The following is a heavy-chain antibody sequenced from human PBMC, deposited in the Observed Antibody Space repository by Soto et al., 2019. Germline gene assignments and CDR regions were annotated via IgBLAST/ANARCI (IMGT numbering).Heavy chain of an antibody. J-gene: IGHJ4*02. CDR1: GGTFSNYA. CDR3: ARTARFSTAMDLSSLAS. V-gene: IGHV1-69*01. CDR2: ILPIFGTT. Sequence: QVQLVQSGAEVKKPGSSVKVSCKAPGGTFSNYAITWVRQAPGQGLEWMGGILPIFGTTSVAQNFRGRATLTGVEPTSTAYIDLSSLPSEDTDLSSCARTARFSTAMDLSSLASWGPGTLVTVSS. D-gene: IGHD5-18*01.